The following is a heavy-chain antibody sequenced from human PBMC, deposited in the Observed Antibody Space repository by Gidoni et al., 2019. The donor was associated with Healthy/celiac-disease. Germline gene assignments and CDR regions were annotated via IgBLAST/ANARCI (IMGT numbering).Heavy chain of an antibody. J-gene: IGHJ1*01. V-gene: IGHV3-30-3*01. CDR2: YDGSNK. CDR3: ARDGGTNSSGYYIYFQH. D-gene: IGHD3-22*01. Sequence: YDGSNKYYADSVKGRFTISRDNSKNTLYLQMNSLRAEDTAVYYCARDGGTNSSGYYIYFQHWGQGTLVTVSS.